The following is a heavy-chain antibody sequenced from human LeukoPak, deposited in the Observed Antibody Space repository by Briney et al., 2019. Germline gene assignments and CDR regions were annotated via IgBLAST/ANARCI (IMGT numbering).Heavy chain of an antibody. J-gene: IGHJ4*02. V-gene: IGHV4-34*01. D-gene: IGHD1-14*01. Sequence: PSETLSLTCAVYGGSFSGYYWSWIRQPPGKGLEWIGEINHSGNTNYNPSLKSRVTILVDTSKNQFSLKLSSVTAADTAVYYCASTTGPGPEYWGQGTLVTVSS. CDR3: ASTTGPGPEY. CDR2: INHSGNT. CDR1: GGSFSGYY.